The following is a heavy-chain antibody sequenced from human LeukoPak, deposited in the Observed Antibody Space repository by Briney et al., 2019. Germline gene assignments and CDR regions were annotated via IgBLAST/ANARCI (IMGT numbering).Heavy chain of an antibody. Sequence: ASVKVSCTASGYTFTSYDINWVRQATGQGLEWMGWMNPNSGNTGYAQKFQGRVTMTEDTSTDTAYMELSSLRSEDTAVYCCATETLAPGGYYYYGMDVWGQGTTVTVSS. V-gene: IGHV1-8*01. CDR3: ATETLAPGGYYYYGMDV. J-gene: IGHJ6*02. D-gene: IGHD1-1*01. CDR1: GYTFTSYD. CDR2: MNPNSGNT.